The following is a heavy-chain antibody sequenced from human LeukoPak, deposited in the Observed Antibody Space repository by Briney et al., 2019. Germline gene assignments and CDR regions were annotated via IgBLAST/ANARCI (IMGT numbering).Heavy chain of an antibody. CDR1: GFTFSSYS. CDR3: ARVKGAYGDSPFDY. Sequence: GGSLRLSCAASGFTFSSYSMNWARPAPGKGLEWVSSISSSSSYIYYADSVKGRFTISRDNAKISLYLQMNSLRAEDTAVYYCARVKGAYGDSPFDYWGQGTLVTVSS. J-gene: IGHJ4*02. D-gene: IGHD4-17*01. CDR2: ISSSSSYI. V-gene: IGHV3-21*01.